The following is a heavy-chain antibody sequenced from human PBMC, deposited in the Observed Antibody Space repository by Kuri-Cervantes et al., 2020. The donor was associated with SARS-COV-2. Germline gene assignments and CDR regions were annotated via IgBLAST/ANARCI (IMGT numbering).Heavy chain of an antibody. D-gene: IGHD2-15*01. CDR2: INPSGSST. V-gene: IGHV1-46*01. J-gene: IGHJ4*02. CDR1: GYSFSDHY. CDR3: VVGFFSSRKWDY. Sequence: ASVKVSCKAFGYSFSDHYMYWVRQAPGQGLEWMGIINPSGSSTRYPQSFQGRVSMTRDTSTSTVYMELSSLTSEDTAVYYCVVGFFSSRKWDYWGQGTLVTVSS.